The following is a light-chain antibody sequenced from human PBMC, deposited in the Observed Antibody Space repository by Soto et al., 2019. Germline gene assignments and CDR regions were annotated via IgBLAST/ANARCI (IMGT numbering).Light chain of an antibody. CDR3: QQANTFPLT. V-gene: IGKV1-12*01. CDR2: ASS. Sequence: DIQMTQSPSSVSASVGDGVTITRRASPGVASWLAWYQQKPGKAPKLLIYASSNLQSGVPSRFSGSGSGTDFTLTISSLQPEDFATYYCQQANTFPLTFGGGTKVEIK. CDR1: PGVASW. J-gene: IGKJ4*01.